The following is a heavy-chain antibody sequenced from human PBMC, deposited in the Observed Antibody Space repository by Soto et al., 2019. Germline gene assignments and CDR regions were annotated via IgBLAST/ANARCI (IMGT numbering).Heavy chain of an antibody. CDR1: GYTFTSYG. V-gene: IGHV1-18*01. J-gene: IGHJ4*02. D-gene: IGHD3-16*01. CDR3: ARDAGVSGELYY. CDR2: ISAYNGNT. Sequence: QVQLVQSGAEVKKPGASVKVSCKASGYTFTSYGISWVRQAPGQGLEWMGWISAYNGNTNYAQKLQGRVTMTTDTSTRPGYMEVRSLRSDDTGVYYCARDAGVSGELYYWGQGTLVTVSS.